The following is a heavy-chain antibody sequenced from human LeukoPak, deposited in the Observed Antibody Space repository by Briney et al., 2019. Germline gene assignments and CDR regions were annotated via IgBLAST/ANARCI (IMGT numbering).Heavy chain of an antibody. D-gene: IGHD3-10*01. Sequence: ASVKVSCKASGGTFSSYAISWVRQAPGQGLEWMGGIIPIFGTANYAQKFQGRVTITADKPTSTAYMELSSLRSEDTAVYYCARGIGMVRGVIEYYYYMDVWGKGTTVTVSS. J-gene: IGHJ6*03. CDR1: GGTFSSYA. V-gene: IGHV1-69*06. CDR3: ARGIGMVRGVIEYYYYMDV. CDR2: IIPIFGTA.